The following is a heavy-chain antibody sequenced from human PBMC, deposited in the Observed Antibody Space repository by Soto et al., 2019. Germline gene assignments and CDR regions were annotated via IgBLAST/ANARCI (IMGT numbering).Heavy chain of an antibody. V-gene: IGHV3-33*05. Sequence: QVQLVESGGGVVQAGRSLRLSCAVSGIFFSSYGMHWVRQAPGKGLEWVALISHDGSSMFYADSVRGRFTISRDNSRDMVALQLSGRRPEDSALYSRMTRLSAAHPDFWG. CDR2: ISHDGSSM. CDR3: MTRLSAAHPDF. D-gene: IGHD5-18*01. J-gene: IGHJ3*01. CDR1: GIFFSSYG.